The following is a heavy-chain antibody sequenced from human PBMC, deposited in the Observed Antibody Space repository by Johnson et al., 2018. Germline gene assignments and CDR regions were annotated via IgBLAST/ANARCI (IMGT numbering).Heavy chain of an antibody. Sequence: QVGLVQSGGGVVQPGRSLRLCCAASGFTFSSYGMHWVSQAPGKGLEWVAVISYDGSKKYYADSVKGRFTLSRDNSKNTMYLQMNSLRAEDTAVYYCAKGTAEQWLVFAFDIWGQGTMVTVSS. CDR1: GFTFSSYG. CDR2: ISYDGSKK. V-gene: IGHV3-30*18. CDR3: AKGTAEQWLVFAFDI. D-gene: IGHD6-19*01. J-gene: IGHJ3*02.